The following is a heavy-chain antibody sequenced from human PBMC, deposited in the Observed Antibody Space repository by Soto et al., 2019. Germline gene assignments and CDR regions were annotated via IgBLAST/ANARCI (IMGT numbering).Heavy chain of an antibody. CDR2: ISYDGSNK. CDR3: AKGGRAYCGGDCRYYFDY. V-gene: IGHV3-30*18. CDR1: RFTFSGYG. Sequence: QVQLVESGGGVVQPGRSLRLSCAASRFTFSGYGMHWVRQAPGKGLEWVAVISYDGSNKFYADSVKGRFTISRDNSKKALYLQMNSLRAEDTAVYYCAKGGRAYCGGDCRYYFDYWGQGTLVTVSS. J-gene: IGHJ4*02. D-gene: IGHD2-21*02.